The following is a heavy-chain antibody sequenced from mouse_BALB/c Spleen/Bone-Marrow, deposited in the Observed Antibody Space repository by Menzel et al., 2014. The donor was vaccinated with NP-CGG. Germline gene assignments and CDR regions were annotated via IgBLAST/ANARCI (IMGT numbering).Heavy chain of an antibody. V-gene: IGHV1-7*01. CDR1: GYTFTSYW. CDR2: INPSTGYT. J-gene: IGHJ2*01. D-gene: IGHD2-14*01. CDR3: ALYYRYDTSDY. Sequence: QVQLQQSGAELAKPGASVKMSCKASGYTFTSYWMHWVKQRPGQGLEWIGYINPSTGYTAYNQNFKDKATLTADKSSSTAYMQLSSLTSEGSAVYYCALYYRYDTSDYWGQGTTLTVSS.